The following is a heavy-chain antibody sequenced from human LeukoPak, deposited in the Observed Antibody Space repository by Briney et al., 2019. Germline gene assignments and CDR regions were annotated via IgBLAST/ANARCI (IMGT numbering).Heavy chain of an antibody. V-gene: IGHV3-21*01. J-gene: IGHJ4*02. D-gene: IGHD5-12*01. CDR2: ISSSSSYI. Sequence: GGSLRLSCAASGFTFSSYSMNWVRQAPGKGLEWVSSISSSSSYIYYADSVKGRFTISRDNAKNSLYLQMNSLRAEDTAVYYCARGGVGGYSGYDYRGDYWGQGTLVTVSS. CDR3: ARGGVGGYSGYDYRGDY. CDR1: GFTFSSYS.